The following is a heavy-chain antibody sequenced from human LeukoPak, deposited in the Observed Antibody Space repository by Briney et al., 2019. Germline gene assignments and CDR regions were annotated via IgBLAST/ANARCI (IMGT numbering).Heavy chain of an antibody. V-gene: IGHV4-34*01. CDR1: GGSFSDYY. CDR2: INQSGTT. J-gene: IGHJ4*02. D-gene: IGHD3-10*01. CDR3: AGGATPGVF. Sequence: SETLSLTCAVYGGSFSDYYWNWIRQPPGKGLEWIGEINQSGTTNYNPSLKSRLTISLDTSKNHPFLKLTSATAADTALYYCAGGATPGVFWGQGILVTVSA.